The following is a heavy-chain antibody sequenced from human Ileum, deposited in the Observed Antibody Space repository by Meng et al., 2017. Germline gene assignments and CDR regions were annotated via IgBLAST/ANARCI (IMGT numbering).Heavy chain of an antibody. CDR1: GTW. CDR3: ATSNDRDVYYLGY. D-gene: IGHD3-22*01. Sequence: QGQLQESGPRLVEPSGTLSLTCAVSGTWWSWVRQPPGKGLEWIGEIFQSGRTNYNPSLKSRVTISIDKSKSQISLQLSAVTAADTAVYSCATSNDRDVYYLGYWGQGTLVTVSS. V-gene: IGHV4-4*02. J-gene: IGHJ4*02. CDR2: IFQSGRT.